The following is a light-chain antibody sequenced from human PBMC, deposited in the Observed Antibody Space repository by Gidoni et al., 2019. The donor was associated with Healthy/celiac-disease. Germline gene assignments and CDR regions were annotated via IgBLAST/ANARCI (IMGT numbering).Light chain of an antibody. Sequence: QSALTQPPSASGSPGQSVTISCPGTSSDVGGYNYVSWYQQHPGKAPKLMIYDVSKRPSGVPDRFSGSKSGNTASLTVSGLQAEDEADYYCSSYAGSILFGGGTKLTVL. V-gene: IGLV2-8*01. CDR1: SSDVGGYNY. J-gene: IGLJ3*02. CDR2: DVS. CDR3: SSYAGSIL.